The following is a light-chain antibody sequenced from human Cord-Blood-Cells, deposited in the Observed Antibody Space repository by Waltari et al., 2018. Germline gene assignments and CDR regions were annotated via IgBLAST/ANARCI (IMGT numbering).Light chain of an antibody. J-gene: IGKJ4*01. CDR1: QSVSSY. CDR2: DAS. Sequence: EIVFTQPPATLSLYTEARVTLSCKSSQSVSSYLAWYQQKPGQPPRLLIYDASNRATGIPARFSGSRSWTDFTRTISSLEPEDFAVYYCQQRSNWLTFGGGTKVEIK. CDR3: QQRSNWLT. V-gene: IGKV3-11*01.